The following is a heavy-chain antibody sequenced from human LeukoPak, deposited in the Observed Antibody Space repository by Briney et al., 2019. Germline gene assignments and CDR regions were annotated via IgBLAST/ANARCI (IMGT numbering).Heavy chain of an antibody. D-gene: IGHD4-23*01. CDR1: GFSFSIYE. J-gene: IGHJ4*02. V-gene: IGHV3-48*03. Sequence: GSLRLSCAASGFSFSIYEMNWVRQAPGKGVEWVSYISCCGNSIYDADSVKGRVTISRDNSKNNVHLQMNRLRAEDTAVYYCAKEKTTVITPGIDYWGQGTLVTVSS. CDR2: ISCCGNSI. CDR3: AKEKTTVITPGIDY.